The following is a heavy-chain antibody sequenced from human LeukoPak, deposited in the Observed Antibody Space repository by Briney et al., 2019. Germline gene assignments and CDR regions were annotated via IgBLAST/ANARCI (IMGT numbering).Heavy chain of an antibody. CDR2: INHSGST. CDR1: GGSFSGYY. J-gene: IGHJ5*02. D-gene: IGHD3-10*01. CDR3: ARGDYYGSLDP. Sequence: SETLSLTCAVYGGSFSGYYWSWIRQPPGKGLEWIGEINHSGSTNYNPSLRSRVTTSIDTSKNLFHLNLRSVTVADTALYYCARGDYYGSLDPWGQGTLVTVSS. V-gene: IGHV4-34*01.